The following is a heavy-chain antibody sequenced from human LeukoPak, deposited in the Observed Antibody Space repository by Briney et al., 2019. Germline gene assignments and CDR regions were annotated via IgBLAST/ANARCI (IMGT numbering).Heavy chain of an antibody. J-gene: IGHJ5*02. D-gene: IGHD2-21*02. V-gene: IGHV3-48*02. CDR2: ISSGSTSI. CDR3: ARGARRNCGGDCYHP. Sequence: GGSRRLSCAASGFTFSTYNMQWVRQAPGKGLEWVSSISSGSTSIYYADSVKGRFTISRDDAKDSLYLQMNSLRDEDTAVYYCARGARRNCGGDCYHPWGQGTLVTVSS. CDR1: GFTFSTYN.